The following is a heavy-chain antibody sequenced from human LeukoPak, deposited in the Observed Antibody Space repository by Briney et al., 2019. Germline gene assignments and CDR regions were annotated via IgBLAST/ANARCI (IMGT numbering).Heavy chain of an antibody. CDR3: AKFPLGYSYGAYFDY. CDR2: ISYDGSNK. J-gene: IGHJ4*02. D-gene: IGHD5-18*01. Sequence: PWGSLRLSCAASGFTFSSYGMHWVRQAPGKGLEWVAVISYDGSNKYYADSVKGRFTISRDNSKNTLYLQMDSLRAEDTAVYYCAKFPLGYSYGAYFDYWGQGTLVTVSS. V-gene: IGHV3-30*18. CDR1: GFTFSSYG.